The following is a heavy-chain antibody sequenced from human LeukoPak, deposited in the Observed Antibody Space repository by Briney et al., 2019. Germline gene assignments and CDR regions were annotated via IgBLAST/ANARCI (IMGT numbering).Heavy chain of an antibody. CDR2: INHSGST. J-gene: IGHJ4*02. Sequence: SETLSLTCAVYGGSFSGYYWSWIRQPPGKGLEWIGEINHSGSTNYNPSLKSRVTISVDTSKNQFSLKLSSVTAADTAVYYCARRAGVGATVASYFDYWGQGTLVTVSS. D-gene: IGHD1-26*01. CDR1: GGSFSGYY. V-gene: IGHV4-34*01. CDR3: ARRAGVGATVASYFDY.